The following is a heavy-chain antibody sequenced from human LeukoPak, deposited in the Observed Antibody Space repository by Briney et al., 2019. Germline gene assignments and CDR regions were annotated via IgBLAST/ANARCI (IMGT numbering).Heavy chain of an antibody. CDR3: ARGKQYAVDY. CDR1: GGSISGSYY. CDR2: IYSSGST. J-gene: IGHJ4*02. D-gene: IGHD6-19*01. V-gene: IGHV4-4*07. Sequence: SETLSLTCTVSGGSISGSYYWSWIRQPAGKGLEWIGRIYSSGSTNYDPSLKSRVTISVDKSNNQCSLMLNSVTAADTAVYYCARGKQYAVDYWGQGTLVTVSS.